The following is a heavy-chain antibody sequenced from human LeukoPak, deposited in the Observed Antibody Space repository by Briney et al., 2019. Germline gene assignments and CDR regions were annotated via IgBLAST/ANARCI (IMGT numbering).Heavy chain of an antibody. CDR2: IYTSGST. D-gene: IGHD3-10*01. CDR3: ARTVMVRGVIIDHLDY. V-gene: IGHV4-61*02. Sequence: SQTLSLTCTVSGGSISSGSYYWSWIRQPAGKGLEWIGRIYTSGSTNYNPSLKSRVTISVDTSKNQFSLKLSSVTAADTAVYYCARTVMVRGVIIDHLDYWGQGTLVTVSS. J-gene: IGHJ4*02. CDR1: GGSISSGSYY.